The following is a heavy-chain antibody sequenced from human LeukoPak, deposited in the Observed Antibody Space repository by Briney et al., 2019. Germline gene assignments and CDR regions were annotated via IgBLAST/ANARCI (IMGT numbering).Heavy chain of an antibody. D-gene: IGHD6-13*01. Sequence: GGSLRLSCEASGFTFSNYAMSWVRQAPGKGLEWVSGISGGGGSTNYADSVKGRFTISRDNSKNTVYLQMNSLRAEDTAVYYCAKDLVAADLGYFDYWGQGTLVTVSS. J-gene: IGHJ4*02. CDR2: ISGGGGST. CDR1: GFTFSNYA. V-gene: IGHV3-23*01. CDR3: AKDLVAADLGYFDY.